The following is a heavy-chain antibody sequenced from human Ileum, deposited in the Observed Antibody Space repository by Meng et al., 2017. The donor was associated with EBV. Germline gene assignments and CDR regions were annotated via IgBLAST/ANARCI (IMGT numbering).Heavy chain of an antibody. CDR3: ARPIAAAGWFDP. Sequence: QLQRKESGPGLVKPSETLSLTCTVPGGPINSSSYYWGWIRQPPGKGLEWIGSIYYSGRTYYNPSLKSRVTISVDTSKNQFSLKLSSVTAADTAVYYCARPIAAAGWFDPWGQGTLVTVSS. V-gene: IGHV4-39*01. D-gene: IGHD6-13*01. J-gene: IGHJ5*02. CDR1: GGPINSSSYY. CDR2: IYYSGRT.